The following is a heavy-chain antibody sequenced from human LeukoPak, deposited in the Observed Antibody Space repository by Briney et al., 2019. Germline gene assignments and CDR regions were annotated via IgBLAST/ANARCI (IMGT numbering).Heavy chain of an antibody. V-gene: IGHV3-23*01. CDR2: ISDSGAGT. CDR3: ARLRRGAYFDY. D-gene: IGHD3-3*01. J-gene: IGHJ4*02. Sequence: PGGSLRLSCAASGFTFSNYAMSWVRQAPGKGLEWVSAISDSGAGTYYADSVKGRFTVSRDNSKNTLYLQMNSLRAEDTAVYYCARLRRGAYFDYWGQGTLVTVSS. CDR1: GFTFSNYA.